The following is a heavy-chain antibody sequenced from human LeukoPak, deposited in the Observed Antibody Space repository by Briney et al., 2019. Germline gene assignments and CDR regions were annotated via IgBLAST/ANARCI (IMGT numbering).Heavy chain of an antibody. Sequence: PSETLSLTCTVSGGSIRSSYYYWGWIRQPPGKGLEWIGSIYDSGSTYYNPSLKSRVTISVDRSKNQFSLKLSSVTAADTAVYYCARGAVPAARGNNWFDPWGQGTLVTVSS. D-gene: IGHD2-2*01. CDR3: ARGAVPAARGNNWFDP. V-gene: IGHV4-39*07. CDR2: IYDSGST. CDR1: GGSIRSSYYY. J-gene: IGHJ5*02.